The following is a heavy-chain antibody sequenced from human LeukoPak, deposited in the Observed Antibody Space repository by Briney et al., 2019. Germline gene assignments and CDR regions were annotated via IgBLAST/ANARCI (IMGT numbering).Heavy chain of an antibody. CDR2: INHSGST. D-gene: IGHD2-2*01. V-gene: IGHV4-34*01. CDR1: GGSFSGYY. Sequence: SETLSLTCAVYGGSFSGYYWSWIRQPPGKGLEWIGEINHSGSTNYNPSLKSRVTISVDTSKNQFSLKLSSVTAADTAVYYCARRRCSSTSGRTPYYYYGMDVWGQGTTVTVSS. CDR3: ARRRCSSTSGRTPYYYYGMDV. J-gene: IGHJ6*02.